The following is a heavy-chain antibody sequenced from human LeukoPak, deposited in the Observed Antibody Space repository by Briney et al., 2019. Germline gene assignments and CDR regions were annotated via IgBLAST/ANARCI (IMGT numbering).Heavy chain of an antibody. J-gene: IGHJ4*02. CDR3: AKDSLYSSSWYTYYFDY. CDR2: ISGSGGST. Sequence: GGSLRLSCAASGFTFSSYAMSWVRQAPGKGLEWVSAISGSGGSTYYADSVKGRFTISRDNSKNTLYLQMNSLRAKDTAVYYCAKDSLYSSSWYTYYFDYWGQGTLVTVSS. D-gene: IGHD6-13*01. CDR1: GFTFSSYA. V-gene: IGHV3-23*01.